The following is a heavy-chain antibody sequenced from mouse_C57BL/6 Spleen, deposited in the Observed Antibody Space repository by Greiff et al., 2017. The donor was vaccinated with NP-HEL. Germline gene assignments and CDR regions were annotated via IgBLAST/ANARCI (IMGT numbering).Heavy chain of an antibody. CDR3: ARGIYYDYVTWFAY. CDR1: GYTFTSYW. Sequence: QVQLKQPGAELVRPGTSVKLSCKASGYTFTSYWMHWVKQRPGQGLEWIGVIDPSDSYTNYNQKFKGKATLTVDTSSSTAYMQLSSLTSEDSAVYYCARGIYYDYVTWFAYWGQGTLVTVSA. D-gene: IGHD2-4*01. J-gene: IGHJ3*01. V-gene: IGHV1-59*01. CDR2: IDPSDSYT.